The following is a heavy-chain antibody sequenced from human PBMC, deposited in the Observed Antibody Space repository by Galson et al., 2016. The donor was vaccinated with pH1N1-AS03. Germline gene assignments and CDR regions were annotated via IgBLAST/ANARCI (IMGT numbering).Heavy chain of an antibody. CDR2: VSGNGGSE. CDR3: AKDLRRGPGSYYNHYFDS. CDR1: GFTFANTA. J-gene: IGHJ4*02. Sequence: SLRLSCAASGFTFANTAMNWVRQAPGKGLAWVAAVSGNGGSEYYGDSVKGRFTISRDNPENTLYLHMNNLRAEDTAFYYCAKDLRRGPGSYYNHYFDSWGQGALVTVTS. D-gene: IGHD3-10*01. V-gene: IGHV3-23*01.